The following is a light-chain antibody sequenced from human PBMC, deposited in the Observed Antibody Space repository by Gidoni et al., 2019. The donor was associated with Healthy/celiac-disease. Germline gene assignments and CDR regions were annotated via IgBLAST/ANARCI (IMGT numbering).Light chain of an antibody. CDR3: QKYNSAPRT. Sequence: IQMPQSPSSLSASVGDRVTITCRASQSISNYLAWYQQKPGKVPKLLIYAASTLQSGVPSRFSGSGSGTDFTLTISSLQPEDVATYYCQKYNSAPRTFGQGTKVEIK. CDR1: QSISNY. CDR2: AAS. V-gene: IGKV1-27*01. J-gene: IGKJ1*01.